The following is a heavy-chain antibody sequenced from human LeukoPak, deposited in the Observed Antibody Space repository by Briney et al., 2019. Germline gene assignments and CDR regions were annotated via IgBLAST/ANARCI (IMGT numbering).Heavy chain of an antibody. CDR3: ARDWPYYDYVWGSYRPFGGDAFDI. Sequence: TSQTLSLTCTVSGGSISSGSYYWSWIRQPAGKGLEWIGRIYTSGSTNYNPSLKSRVTISVDTSKNQFSLKLSSVTAADTAVYYCARDWPYYDYVWGSYRPFGGDAFDIWGQGTMVTVSS. J-gene: IGHJ3*02. CDR1: GGSISSGSYY. D-gene: IGHD3-16*02. CDR2: IYTSGST. V-gene: IGHV4-61*02.